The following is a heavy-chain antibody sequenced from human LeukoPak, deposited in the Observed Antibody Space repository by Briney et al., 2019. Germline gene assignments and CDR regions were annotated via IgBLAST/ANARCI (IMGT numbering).Heavy chain of an antibody. CDR3: ARVPDDYGYFDY. V-gene: IGHV1-69*05. CDR2: IIPIFGTA. Sequence: SVKVSCKASGGTFSSYAISWVRQAPGQGLEWMGGIIPIFGTANYAQKFQGRVTITTDESTSTAYMELSSLRSEDTAVYYCARVPDDYGYFDYWGQGTLVTVSS. J-gene: IGHJ4*02. CDR1: GGTFSSYA. D-gene: IGHD4-17*01.